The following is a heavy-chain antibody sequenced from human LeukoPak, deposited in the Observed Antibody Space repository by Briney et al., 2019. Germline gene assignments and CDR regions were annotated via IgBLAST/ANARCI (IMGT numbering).Heavy chain of an antibody. D-gene: IGHD6-13*01. CDR1: GGSISSSSYY. V-gene: IGHV4-39*01. CDR3: ARLGEYGAAAGT. J-gene: IGHJ4*02. Sequence: PSETLSLTCTVSGGSISSSSYYWGWIRQPPGEGLEWIGSIYYSGSTYYNPSLKSRVTISVDTSKNQFSLKLSSVTAADTAVYYCARLGEYGAAAGTRGQGTLVTVSS. CDR2: IYYSGST.